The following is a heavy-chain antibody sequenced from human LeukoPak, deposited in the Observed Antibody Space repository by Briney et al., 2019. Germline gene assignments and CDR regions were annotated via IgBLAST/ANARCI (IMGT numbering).Heavy chain of an antibody. CDR1: GGTFSSYD. CDR2: ITPMFGTA. D-gene: IGHD1-26*01. J-gene: IGHJ3*02. CDR3: ARGGVGAVAAFEI. V-gene: IGHV1-69*13. Sequence: ASVKVSCKASGGTFSSYDISWVRQAPGQGLEWMGGITPMFGTAKYAQKFQGRVTITAVESMSTAYMELSSLRSEDTAVYYCARGGVGAVAAFEIWGQGTMVTVSS.